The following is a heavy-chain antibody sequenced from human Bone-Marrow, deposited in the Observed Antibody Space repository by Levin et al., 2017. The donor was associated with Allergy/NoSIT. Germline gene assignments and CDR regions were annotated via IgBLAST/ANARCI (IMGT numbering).Heavy chain of an antibody. D-gene: IGHD3-9*01. CDR3: AAALHYDILTGYPYYFDY. V-gene: IGHV1-58*02. J-gene: IGHJ4*02. CDR2: IVVGSGNT. Sequence: KISCKASGFTFTSSAMQWVRQARGQRLEWIGWIVVGSGNTNYAQKFQERVTITRDMSTSTAYMELSSLRSEDTAVYYCAAALHYDILTGYPYYFDYWGQGTLVTVSS. CDR1: GFTFTSSA.